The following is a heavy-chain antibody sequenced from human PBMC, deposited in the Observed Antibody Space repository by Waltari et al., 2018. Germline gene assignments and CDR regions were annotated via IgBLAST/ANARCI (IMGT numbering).Heavy chain of an antibody. Sequence: QAQLVQSGAEATQPGASVKVSCKASGYTFTTYPIHWVRQAPGQRLEWMGWINTGSGITKYSQNFQGRVSMTSDTSATTVYMDLSSLTFQDTAVYYCARDSGFYYMDVWGAGTSVTVSS. J-gene: IGHJ6*03. D-gene: IGHD6-25*01. CDR1: GYTFTTYP. CDR3: ARDSGFYYMDV. CDR2: INTGSGIT. V-gene: IGHV1-3*04.